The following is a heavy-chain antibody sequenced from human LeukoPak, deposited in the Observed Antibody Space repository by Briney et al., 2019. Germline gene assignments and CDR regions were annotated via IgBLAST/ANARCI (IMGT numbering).Heavy chain of an antibody. V-gene: IGHV5-51*01. CDR2: IYPGDSDT. CDR3: ARRLVGYYGSAEYNWFDP. J-gene: IGHJ5*02. D-gene: IGHD3-10*01. Sequence: GESLKISGKGSGYSFTSYWIGWVRQMPGKGLEWMGIIYPGDSDTRYSPSFQGQVTISADKSISTAYLQWSSLKASDTAMYYCARRLVGYYGSAEYNWFDPWGQGTLVTVSS. CDR1: GYSFTSYW.